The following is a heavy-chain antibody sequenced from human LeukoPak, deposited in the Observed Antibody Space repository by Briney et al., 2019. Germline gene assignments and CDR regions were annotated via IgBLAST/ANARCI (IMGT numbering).Heavy chain of an antibody. D-gene: IGHD6-13*01. CDR1: GGSISTYY. V-gene: IGHV4-59*08. CDR3: ARHTGAAAGHYFDY. Sequence: SETLSLTCTVSGGSISTYYWSWIRQPPGKGLEWTGYISYSGSTNYNPSLKSRVTISVDTSKNQFSLKLGSVTAADTAVYYCARHTGAAAGHYFDYWGQGTLVTVSS. J-gene: IGHJ4*02. CDR2: ISYSGST.